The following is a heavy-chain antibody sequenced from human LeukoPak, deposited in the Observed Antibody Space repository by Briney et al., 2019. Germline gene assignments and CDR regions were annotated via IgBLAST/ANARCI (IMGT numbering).Heavy chain of an antibody. Sequence: GGSLRLSCAASGFNFTRFVMTRVRQAPGRGLECVSAIYTGGHRAYYSDSVRGRFTISRDDSKNMLYLQMNSLRAEDTAIYYCARVSGRILIWPQPFGDGLGVWGQGTTVTVS. CDR2: IYTGGHRA. CDR3: ARVSGRILIWPQPFGDGLGV. J-gene: IGHJ6*02. CDR1: GFNFTRFV. D-gene: IGHD3-10*01. V-gene: IGHV3-23*05.